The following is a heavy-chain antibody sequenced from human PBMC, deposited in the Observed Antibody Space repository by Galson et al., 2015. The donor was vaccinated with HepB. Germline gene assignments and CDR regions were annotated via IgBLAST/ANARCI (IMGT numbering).Heavy chain of an antibody. D-gene: IGHD6-19*01. Sequence: SVKVSCKASGYIFINYGITWVRQAPGQGLEWMGWISANNDNTIYAQEFQGRVSMTTDTSTSTAYMELRSLGSDDTAVYYCARDSRQWLTPRNGDYWGQGTLVTVSS. V-gene: IGHV1-18*01. CDR3: ARDSRQWLTPRNGDY. CDR1: GYIFINYG. J-gene: IGHJ4*02. CDR2: ISANNDNT.